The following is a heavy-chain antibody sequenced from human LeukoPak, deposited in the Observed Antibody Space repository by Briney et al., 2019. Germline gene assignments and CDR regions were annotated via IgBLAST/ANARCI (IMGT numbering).Heavy chain of an antibody. J-gene: IGHJ4*02. CDR2: IKKDGSEK. Sequence: GGSLRLSCAASGFTFSSYWMSWVRQAPGKGLEWVANIKKDGSEKYYVDSVKGRFTISRDNAKNSLYLQMNSLRVEDTAVYYCARDKIVGATHFDYWGQGTLVTVSS. D-gene: IGHD1-26*01. V-gene: IGHV3-7*01. CDR3: ARDKIVGATHFDY. CDR1: GFTFSSYW.